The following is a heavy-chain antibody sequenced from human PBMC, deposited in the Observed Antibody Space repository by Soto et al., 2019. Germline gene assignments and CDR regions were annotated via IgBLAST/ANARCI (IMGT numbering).Heavy chain of an antibody. V-gene: IGHV1-69*12. CDR1: GGTFSSFA. J-gene: IGHJ3*02. CDR3: AKNSLDSSGGFGAFEI. Sequence: QVQLVQSGAEVKKPGSSVKVSCKASGGTFSSFAISWIRQAPGQGLEWMGGIIPIFDTSNYAQKFQGRLTINADESTNTVYMELSSLRSDDTTVFYCAKNSLDSSGGFGAFEIWGQGTMVTVSS. D-gene: IGHD3-22*01. CDR2: IIPIFDTS.